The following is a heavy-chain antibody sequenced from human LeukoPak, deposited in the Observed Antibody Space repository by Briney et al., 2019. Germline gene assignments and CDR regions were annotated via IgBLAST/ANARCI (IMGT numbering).Heavy chain of an antibody. D-gene: IGHD3-10*01. J-gene: IGHJ3*02. V-gene: IGHV3-30-3*01. Sequence: GRSLRLSCAASGFTFSTYFMHWVRQAPGKGLEWVADIASDGSHTFYVESVKGRFTISRDNSKNTLYLQMNSLRAEDTAVYFCARERQDTIIHSGAFDIWSQGTMVTVSS. CDR3: ARERQDTIIHSGAFDI. CDR2: IASDGSHT. CDR1: GFTFSTYF.